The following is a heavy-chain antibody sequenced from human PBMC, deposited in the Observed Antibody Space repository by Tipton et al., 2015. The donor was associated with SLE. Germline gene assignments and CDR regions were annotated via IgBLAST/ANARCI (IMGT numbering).Heavy chain of an antibody. CDR3: AQNVVDNWNCLQN. CDR1: GFPFTDYA. D-gene: IGHD1-7*01. CDR2: INGAGTNT. V-gene: IGHV3-23*01. J-gene: IGHJ1*01. Sequence: SLRLSCTVSGFPFTDYAVSWVRQTADKGLQWVASINGAGTNTYYADSVQGRFTVSKDISRNTLYFHISGLRVDDTAIYYCAQNVVDNWNCLQNWGLGTLVSVS.